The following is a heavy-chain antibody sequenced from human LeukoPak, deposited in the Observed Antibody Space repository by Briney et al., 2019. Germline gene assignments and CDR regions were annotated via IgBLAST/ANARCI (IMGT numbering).Heavy chain of an antibody. D-gene: IGHD6-13*01. J-gene: IGHJ6*02. CDR3: ARLGSSSWYVSYYYGMDV. Sequence: SETLSLTCTVSGGSISSYYWSWIRQPPGKGLEWIGDIYYSGSTNYNPSLKSRVTISVDTSKNQFSLKLSSVTAADTAVYYCARLGSSSWYVSYYYGMDVWGQGTTVTVSS. V-gene: IGHV4-59*08. CDR2: IYYSGST. CDR1: GGSISSYY.